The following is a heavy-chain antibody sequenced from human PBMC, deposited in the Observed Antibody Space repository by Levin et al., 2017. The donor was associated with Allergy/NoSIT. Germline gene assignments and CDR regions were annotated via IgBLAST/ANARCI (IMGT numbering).Heavy chain of an antibody. D-gene: IGHD3-16*02. J-gene: IGHJ4*02. CDR2: ISYDGSNK. V-gene: IGHV3-30*18. Sequence: GGSLRLSCAASGFTFSSYGMHWVRQAPGKGLEWVAVISYDGSNKYYADSVKGRFTISRDNSKNTLYLQMNSLRAEDTAVYYCAKGIGVIYWGQGTLVTVSS. CDR3: AKGIGVIY. CDR1: GFTFSSYG.